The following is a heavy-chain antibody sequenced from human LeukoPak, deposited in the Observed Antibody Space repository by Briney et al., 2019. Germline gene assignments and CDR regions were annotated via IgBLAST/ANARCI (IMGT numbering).Heavy chain of an antibody. D-gene: IGHD3-10*01. CDR3: ASRHSASGRGGAFDI. V-gene: IGHV4-59*01. CDR1: GGSISSYY. J-gene: IGHJ3*02. CDR2: IYYSGST. Sequence: SETLSLTCTVSGGSISSYYWSWIRQPPGKGLEWIGYIYYSGSTNYNPSLKSRVTISVDTSKNQFSLKLSSVTAADTAVYYCASRHSASGRGGAFDIWGQGTMVTVSS.